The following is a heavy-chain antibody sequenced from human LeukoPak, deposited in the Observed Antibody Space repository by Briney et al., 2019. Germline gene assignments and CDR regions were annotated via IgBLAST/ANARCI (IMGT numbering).Heavy chain of an antibody. J-gene: IGHJ4*02. V-gene: IGHV1-69*05. D-gene: IGHD5-18*01. Sequence: GASVKVSCKASGGTLITSAISWVRQAPGQGLEWMGGIITMFGTPNYAQKFQGRVTVTTDASTNTAYMELSSLRSEDTAVYYCARARGYSYSSPFDYWGQGTLVTVSS. CDR3: ARARGYSYSSPFDY. CDR2: IITMFGTP. CDR1: GGTLITSA.